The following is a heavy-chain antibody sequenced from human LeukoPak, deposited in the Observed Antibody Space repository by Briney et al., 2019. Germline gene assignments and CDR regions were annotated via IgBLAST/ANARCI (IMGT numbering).Heavy chain of an antibody. D-gene: IGHD3-9*01. J-gene: IGHJ4*02. Sequence: PGGSLRLSCAASGSTFSSYWMHWVRQAPGKGLVWVSRINSDGSSTSYADSVKGRFTISRDNAKNTLYLQMNSLRAEDTAVYYCARGYYDILTGYPRFDYWGQGTLVTVSS. CDR1: GSTFSSYW. CDR3: ARGYYDILTGYPRFDY. V-gene: IGHV3-74*01. CDR2: INSDGSST.